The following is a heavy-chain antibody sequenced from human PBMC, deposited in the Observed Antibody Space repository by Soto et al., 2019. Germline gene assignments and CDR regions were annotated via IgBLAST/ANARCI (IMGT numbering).Heavy chain of an antibody. D-gene: IGHD2-21*02. CDR1: GFTFSSYG. V-gene: IGHV3-30*18. Sequence: GGSLRLSCAASGFTFSSYGMHWVRQAPGKGLEWVAVISYDGSNKYYADSVKGRFTISRDNSKNTLYLQMNSLRAEDTAVYYCAKLPDDYCGGDCYPLAGLFDYWGQGTLVTVSS. CDR3: AKLPDDYCGGDCYPLAGLFDY. J-gene: IGHJ4*02. CDR2: ISYDGSNK.